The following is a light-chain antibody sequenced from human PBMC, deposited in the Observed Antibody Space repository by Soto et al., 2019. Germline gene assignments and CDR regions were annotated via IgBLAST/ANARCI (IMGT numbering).Light chain of an antibody. CDR1: QSISSW. J-gene: IGKJ1*01. V-gene: IGKV1-5*03. Sequence: DIQMTLSPSTLCASVGDRVTITCRASQSISSWLAWYQQKPGKAPKLLIYKASSLESGVPSRFSGSGSGTEFTLTISSLQPDDFAAYYCQQYNSYSWTFGQGTKVEIK. CDR2: KAS. CDR3: QQYNSYSWT.